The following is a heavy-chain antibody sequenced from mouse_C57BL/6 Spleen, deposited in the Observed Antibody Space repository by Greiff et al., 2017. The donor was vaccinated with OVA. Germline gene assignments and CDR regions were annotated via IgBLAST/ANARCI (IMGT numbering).Heavy chain of an antibody. V-gene: IGHV5-9-1*02. CDR2: ISSGGDYI. CDR3: TRDYYGSSYVNYFDY. D-gene: IGHD1-1*01. J-gene: IGHJ2*01. CDR1: GFTFSSYA. Sequence: EVQLVESGEGLVKPGGSLKLSCAASGFTFSSYAMSWVRQTPEKRLEWVAYISSGGDYIYSADTVKGRFPISRDNARNTLYLQMSSLKSEDTAMYYCTRDYYGSSYVNYFDYWGQGTTLTVSS.